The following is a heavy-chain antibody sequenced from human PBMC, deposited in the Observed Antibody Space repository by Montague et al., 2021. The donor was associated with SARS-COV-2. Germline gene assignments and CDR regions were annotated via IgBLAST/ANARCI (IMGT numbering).Heavy chain of an antibody. V-gene: IGHV4-39*01. D-gene: IGHD3-22*01. CDR2: IHYSGST. CDR3: ASPTYYYGSSGSDAFDI. J-gene: IGHJ3*02. CDR1: GGSISSSSYY. Sequence: SETLSLTCTVSGGSISSSSYYWGWISQPPGKGLEWIGSIHYSGSTYYNPSLKSRVTISVDTSKNQFSLKLSSVTAADTAVYYCASPTYYYGSSGSDAFDIWGQGTMVTVSS.